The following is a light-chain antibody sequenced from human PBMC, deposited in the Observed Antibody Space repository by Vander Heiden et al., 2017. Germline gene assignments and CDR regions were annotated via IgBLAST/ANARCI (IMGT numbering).Light chain of an antibody. Sequence: VLTQPPPPLSVTPGQPATMSCKSSQSLLPSNGTTYLYWYLQKAGKPPQLLIYEVSNRFPGVPDRFSGSGSGTDFTLKISRVEAEDIGVYYCMENIQLPVTFGGGTKLEIK. CDR1: QSLLPSNGTTY. V-gene: IGKV2D-29*01. J-gene: IGKJ4*01. CDR2: EVS. CDR3: MENIQLPVT.